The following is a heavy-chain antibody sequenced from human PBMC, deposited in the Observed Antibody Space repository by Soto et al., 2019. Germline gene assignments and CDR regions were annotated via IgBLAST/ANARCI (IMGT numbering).Heavy chain of an antibody. D-gene: IGHD7-27*01. V-gene: IGHV4-30-2*01. CDR3: ARDGDRYSFDD. J-gene: IGHJ4*02. Sequence: PXETLSLTCAVSGGSISSGGYSWSWIRQPPGKGLEWIGYIYHSGSTYYNPSLKSRVTISVDRSKNQFSLKLSSVTAADTAVYYCARDGDRYSFDDWGQGTLVTVS. CDR1: GGSISSGGYS. CDR2: IYHSGST.